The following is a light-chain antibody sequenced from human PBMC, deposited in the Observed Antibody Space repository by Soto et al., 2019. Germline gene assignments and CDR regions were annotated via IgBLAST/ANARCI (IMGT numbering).Light chain of an antibody. V-gene: IGKV3-20*01. CDR2: GAS. CDR3: QHYGSSPET. Sequence: IVLTQSPGTLSLSPGERATLSCRASQSVSSNYLAWYQQKPGQAPRLLIYGASSRATGIPDRFSGSGSGTDFTLTFSRLEPEDFAVYYCQHYGSSPETFGQGTKVDIK. CDR1: QSVSSNY. J-gene: IGKJ1*01.